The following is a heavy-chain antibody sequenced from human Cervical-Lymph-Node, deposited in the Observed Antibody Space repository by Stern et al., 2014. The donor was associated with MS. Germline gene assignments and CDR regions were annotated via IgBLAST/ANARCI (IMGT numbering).Heavy chain of an antibody. CDR1: GYTFTSYG. CDR2: ISAYNGNT. V-gene: IGHV1-18*04. Sequence: QVQLVQSGTEVKKPGASVKVSCKASGYTFTSYGISWVRQAPGQGLEWMGWISAYNGNTNYAQKLQGRVTMTTDTSTSTAYMELRSLRSDDTAGYYCARDWPHPQLERRYYGTDVWGQGTTVTVSS. J-gene: IGHJ6*02. CDR3: ARDWPHPQLERRYYGTDV. D-gene: IGHD1-1*01.